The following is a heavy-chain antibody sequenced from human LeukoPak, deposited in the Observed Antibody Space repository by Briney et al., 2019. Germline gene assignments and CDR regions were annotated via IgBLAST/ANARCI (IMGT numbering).Heavy chain of an antibody. CDR1: GYSFTRYW. Sequence: GESLKISCKGAGYSFTRYWIGWVRQMPGKGLEWMGIIYPGDSDTRYSPSFQGQVTISADKSISTAYLQWSSLKASDTAMYYCARAYPDFWSGYINWGRGTLVTVSS. J-gene: IGHJ4*02. D-gene: IGHD3-3*01. V-gene: IGHV5-51*01. CDR2: IYPGDSDT. CDR3: ARAYPDFWSGYIN.